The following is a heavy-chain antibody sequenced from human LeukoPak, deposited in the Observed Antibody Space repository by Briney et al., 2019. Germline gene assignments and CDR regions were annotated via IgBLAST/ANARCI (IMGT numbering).Heavy chain of an antibody. CDR3: AKRRGYDPRIYYFDY. D-gene: IGHD5-12*01. CDR2: ISGSGGST. CDR1: GFTFSSYA. Sequence: TGGSLRLSCAASGFTFSSYAMSWVRQAPGKGLEWVSAISGSGGSTYYADSVKGRFTISRDNSKNTLYLQMNSLRAEDTAVYYCAKRRGYDPRIYYFDYWGQGTLVTVSS. J-gene: IGHJ4*02. V-gene: IGHV3-23*01.